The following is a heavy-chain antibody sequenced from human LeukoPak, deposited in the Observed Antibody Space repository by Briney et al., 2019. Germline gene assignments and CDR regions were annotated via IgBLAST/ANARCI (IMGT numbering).Heavy chain of an antibody. V-gene: IGHV1-69*04. Sequence: ASVQVSCKASGGTLSNYGINWVRQAPGQGLEWMGRIIPIIDETKYAQKIQGRVTITADKSTSTVYMELSSLTSEDTAVYYCARDLWFGSEDWFDPWGQGTLVTVSS. J-gene: IGHJ5*02. CDR3: ARDLWFGSEDWFDP. D-gene: IGHD3-10*01. CDR1: GGTLSNYG. CDR2: IIPIIDET.